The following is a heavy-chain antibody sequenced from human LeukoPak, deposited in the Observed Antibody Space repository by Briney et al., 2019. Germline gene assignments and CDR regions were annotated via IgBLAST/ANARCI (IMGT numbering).Heavy chain of an antibody. D-gene: IGHD3-22*01. Sequence: SVKVSCXASGGTFSSYAISWVRQAPGQGLEWMGGIIPIFGTANYAQKFQGRVTITADESTSTAYMELSSLRSEDTAVYYCAREDYYDSSGYHDAFDIWGQGTMVTVSS. CDR1: GGTFSSYA. J-gene: IGHJ3*02. V-gene: IGHV1-69*13. CDR3: AREDYYDSSGYHDAFDI. CDR2: IIPIFGTA.